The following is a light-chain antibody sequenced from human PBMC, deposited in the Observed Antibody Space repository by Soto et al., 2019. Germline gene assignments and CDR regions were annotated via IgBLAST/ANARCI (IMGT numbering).Light chain of an antibody. V-gene: IGKV3-20*01. CDR3: QHYGNSPLT. J-gene: IGKJ5*01. Sequence: EIVLTQSPGTLSVSPGEGATLSCRASQRISISYLAWYQQKPGQAPRLLIYGSSSRATGIPERFSGSVSETDFTLSISRLEPEDFAVYYCQHYGNSPLTFGQGTRLEIK. CDR2: GSS. CDR1: QRISISY.